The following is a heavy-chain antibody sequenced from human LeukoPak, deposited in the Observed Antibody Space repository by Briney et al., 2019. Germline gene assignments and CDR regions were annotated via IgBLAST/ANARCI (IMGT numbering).Heavy chain of an antibody. Sequence: GGSLRLSCAASGLTFSSYWMSWVRQAPGKGLEWVANIKQDGSEKYYVDSVKGRFTISRDNAKNSLYLQMNSLRAEDTAVYYCARDPSSSSAFLDYWGQGTLVTVSS. V-gene: IGHV3-7*01. J-gene: IGHJ4*02. CDR3: ARDPSSSSAFLDY. CDR2: IKQDGSEK. D-gene: IGHD6-6*01. CDR1: GLTFSSYW.